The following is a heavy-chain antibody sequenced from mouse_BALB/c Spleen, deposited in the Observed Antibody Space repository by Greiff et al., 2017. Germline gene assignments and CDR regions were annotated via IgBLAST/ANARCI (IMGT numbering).Heavy chain of an antibody. CDR3: ARVHGLLRLDAMDY. Sequence: VQLQESGPGLVAPSQSLSITCTVSGFSLTSYGVHWVRQPPGKGLEWLGVIWAGGSTNYNSALMSRLSISKDNSKSQVFLKMNSLQTDDTAMYYCARVHGLLRLDAMDYWGQGTSVTVSS. J-gene: IGHJ4*01. D-gene: IGHD1-2*01. CDR2: IWAGGST. V-gene: IGHV2-9*02. CDR1: GFSLTSYG.